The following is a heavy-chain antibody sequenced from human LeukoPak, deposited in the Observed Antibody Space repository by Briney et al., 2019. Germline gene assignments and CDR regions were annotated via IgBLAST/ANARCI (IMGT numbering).Heavy chain of an antibody. V-gene: IGHV1-8*01. J-gene: IGHJ5*02. D-gene: IGHD6-6*01. Sequence: ASVKVSXKASGYTFTSYDINWVRQAPGQGLEWMGWMNPNSGNTDYAQKFQGRVTMTRNTSISTAYMELSSLRSEDTAVYYCARGGRIAARRGNWFDPWGQGTLVTVSS. CDR1: GYTFTSYD. CDR3: ARGGRIAARRGNWFDP. CDR2: MNPNSGNT.